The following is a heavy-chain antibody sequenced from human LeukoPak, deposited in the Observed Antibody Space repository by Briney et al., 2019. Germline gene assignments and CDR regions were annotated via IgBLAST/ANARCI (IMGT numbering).Heavy chain of an antibody. Sequence: GESLKISCKGSGYIFTSHWIGWGRQVPGKGLEGMGSTYPGDSDTKYSPSFQGQVTISVDKSIPTAFLQWTTLKASDTAMYYCVRTTEYTSGWAFDHWGQGALVTVSS. CDR3: VRTTEYTSGWAFDH. V-gene: IGHV5-51*01. CDR1: GYIFTSHW. CDR2: TYPGDSDT. D-gene: IGHD6-19*01. J-gene: IGHJ4*02.